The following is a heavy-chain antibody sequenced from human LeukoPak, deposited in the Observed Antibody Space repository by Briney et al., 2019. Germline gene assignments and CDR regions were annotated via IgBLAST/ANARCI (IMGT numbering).Heavy chain of an antibody. CDR3: ARKEYCSSTSCRRGDNWFDH. D-gene: IGHD2-2*01. V-gene: IGHV4-39*07. CDR2: VYYSGST. CDR1: GGSISSRSYY. Sequence: SETLSLTCTVSGGSISSRSYYWGWIRQPPGKGLEWIGRVYYSGSTYYNPSLKSRVTISVDTPKNQFSLKLSSVTAADPAVYYCARKEYCSSTSCRRGDNWFDHWGQGTLVTVSS. J-gene: IGHJ5*02.